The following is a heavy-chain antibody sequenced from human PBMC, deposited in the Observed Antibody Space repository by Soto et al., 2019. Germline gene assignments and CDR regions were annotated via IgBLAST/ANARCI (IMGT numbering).Heavy chain of an antibody. V-gene: IGHV1-3*01. D-gene: IGHD1-1*01. CDR2: INGGNGKT. Sequence: QVHLVQSGAEVRKPGASVKVSCKASGYTLNYYFMHWVRQAPGQGLEYMGWINGGNGKTKYSQKFQGRVTITRDTSASTVYMEVSSLRSEDTALYYCARGVRVEPITNWIDPWGQGTLVTVSS. CDR1: GYTLNYYF. CDR3: ARGVRVEPITNWIDP. J-gene: IGHJ5*02.